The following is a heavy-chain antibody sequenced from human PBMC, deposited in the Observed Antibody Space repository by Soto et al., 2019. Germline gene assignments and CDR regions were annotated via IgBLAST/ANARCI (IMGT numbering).Heavy chain of an antibody. V-gene: IGHV3-30-3*01. Sequence: QVQLVESGGGVVQPGRSLRLSCAASGFTFSNYIMHWVRQAPGKGLEWVADILQEGNNKYYADSVKGRFTISRDNSKNTLYLQMNSLRAEDTAIYYCAGDDQDGSYCDLGYWGQGTLVTVSS. CDR3: AGDDQDGSYCDLGY. J-gene: IGHJ4*02. D-gene: IGHD3-10*01. CDR2: ILQEGNNK. CDR1: GFTFSNYI.